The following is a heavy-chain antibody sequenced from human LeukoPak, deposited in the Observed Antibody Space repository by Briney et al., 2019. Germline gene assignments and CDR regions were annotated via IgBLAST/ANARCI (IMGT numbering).Heavy chain of an antibody. V-gene: IGHV4-34*01. CDR3: ARTRRGSSWYWFDP. CDR2: INHSGST. CDR1: GGSFNGYY. Sequence: SETLSLTCAVYGGSFNGYYWSWIRQPPGKGLEWIGEINHSGSTNYNPSLKSRVTISVDTSKNQFSLKLSSVTAADTAVYYCARTRRGSSWYWFDPWGQGTLVTVSS. D-gene: IGHD6-13*01. J-gene: IGHJ5*02.